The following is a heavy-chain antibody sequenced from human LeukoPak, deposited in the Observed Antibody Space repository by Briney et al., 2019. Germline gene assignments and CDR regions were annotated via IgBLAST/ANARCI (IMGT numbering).Heavy chain of an antibody. J-gene: IGHJ4*02. CDR3: ARAPSGCGGTCPFDD. Sequence: SETLSLTCTVSGGSITNSDYFWGWIRQPPGKGLEWMGNVDYSGRPHRNPSLMGRVTINADRSRNQFSLKLTSVTTADTAVYFCARAPSGCGGTCPFDDWGQGTLVTVSS. D-gene: IGHD2-15*01. V-gene: IGHV4-39*07. CDR1: GGSITNSDYF. CDR2: VDYSGRP.